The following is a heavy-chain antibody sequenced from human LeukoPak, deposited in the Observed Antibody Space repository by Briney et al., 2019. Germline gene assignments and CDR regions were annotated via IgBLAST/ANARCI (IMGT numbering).Heavy chain of an antibody. J-gene: IGHJ4*02. CDR3: ARDPWAD. CDR2: IYYSGST. D-gene: IGHD1-26*01. Sequence: SSETLSLTCTVSGGSISSSSYYWGWIRQPPGKGLEWIGSIYYSGSTYYNPSLKSRVTISVDTSKNQFSLKLSSVTAADTAVYYCARDPWADWGQGTLVTVSS. CDR1: GGSISSSSYY. V-gene: IGHV4-39*07.